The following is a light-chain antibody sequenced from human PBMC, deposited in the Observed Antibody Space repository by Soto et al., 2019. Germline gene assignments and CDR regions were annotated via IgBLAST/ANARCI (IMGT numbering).Light chain of an antibody. J-gene: IGLJ3*02. Sequence: QSVLTQPASVSGSPGQSITISCTGTSSDVGSYNLVSWYQQHPGKAPKLMIYEGSKRPSGVSNRFSGSKSGNTASLTISGLQAEDEADYYCCSYAGSRVFCGGTQLTVL. CDR3: CSYAGSRV. CDR2: EGS. V-gene: IGLV2-23*01. CDR1: SSDVGSYNL.